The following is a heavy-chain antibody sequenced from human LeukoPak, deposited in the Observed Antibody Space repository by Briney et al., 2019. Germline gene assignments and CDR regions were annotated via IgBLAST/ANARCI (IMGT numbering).Heavy chain of an antibody. Sequence: PSETLSLTCTVSGYAIGSNYFWGWIRPPPGKGLEWIGSIHHRGTTYYNPSLKGRLTISLDTSKNQFSLNLTSVTASDTAVYCCSRETAGTTIDFWGQGRLVAVSS. D-gene: IGHD3-10*01. V-gene: IGHV4-38-2*02. CDR3: SRETAGTTIDF. CDR2: IHHRGTT. CDR1: GYAIGSNYF. J-gene: IGHJ4*02.